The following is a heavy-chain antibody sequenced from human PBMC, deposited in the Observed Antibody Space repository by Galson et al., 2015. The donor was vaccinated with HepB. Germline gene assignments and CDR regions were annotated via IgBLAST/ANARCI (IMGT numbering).Heavy chain of an antibody. CDR3: VGDLNYYDSSGPHGDAFDI. Sequence: SLRLSCAASGFTVSSNYMSWVRQAPGKGLEWVSVIYSGGSTYYADSVKGRFTISRHNSKNTLYLQMNSLRAEDTAVYYCVGDLNYYDSSGPHGDAFDIWGQGTMVTVSS. J-gene: IGHJ3*02. CDR1: GFTVSSNY. CDR2: IYSGGST. D-gene: IGHD3-22*01. V-gene: IGHV3-53*04.